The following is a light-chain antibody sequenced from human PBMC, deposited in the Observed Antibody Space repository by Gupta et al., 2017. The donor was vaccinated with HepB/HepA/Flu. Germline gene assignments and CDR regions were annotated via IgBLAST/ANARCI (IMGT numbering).Light chain of an antibody. CDR2: GAA. J-gene: IGKJ3*01. CDR1: QSISSY. Sequence: DIQMTQSPSSLSASGGDRVTITCRASQSISSYLIWYQQKPGKAPKLLIYGAAKGEGGVPSRFSGSGSGTDFTLTISSLQPEDFATYYCQQSYSTPPFTFGPGTKVDVK. V-gene: IGKV1-39*01. CDR3: QQSYSTPPFT.